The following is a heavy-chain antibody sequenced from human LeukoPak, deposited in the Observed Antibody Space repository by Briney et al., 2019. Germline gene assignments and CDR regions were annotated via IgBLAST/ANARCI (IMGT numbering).Heavy chain of an antibody. CDR2: ISAYTGNT. V-gene: IGHV1-18*01. D-gene: IGHD3-9*01. Sequence: GASVKISCTASGYTFTSYGISWVRQAPGDRLEWMGWISAYTGNTNSAQKLHSRESMTTDTYTSTAYTELRSSRYDTTALSYYASADLLLDFDWLNPFDYCGQGTLVTVSS. CDR1: GYTFTSYG. J-gene: IGHJ4*02. CDR3: ASADLLLDFDWLNPFDY.